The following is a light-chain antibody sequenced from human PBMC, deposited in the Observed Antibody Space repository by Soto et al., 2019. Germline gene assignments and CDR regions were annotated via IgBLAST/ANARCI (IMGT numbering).Light chain of an antibody. CDR2: WVS. Sequence: DIVMTQSPDSLAVSLGDRATIYCKSSQSVLYSSRNKNYLAWYQQKPGQPPKLLISWVSTRESGVPDRFSGSGSGTDFTLTISSLQAEDVAVYFCQHYYTTPPAFGQGTKVEI. J-gene: IGKJ1*01. V-gene: IGKV4-1*01. CDR3: QHYYTTPPA. CDR1: QSVLYSSRNKNY.